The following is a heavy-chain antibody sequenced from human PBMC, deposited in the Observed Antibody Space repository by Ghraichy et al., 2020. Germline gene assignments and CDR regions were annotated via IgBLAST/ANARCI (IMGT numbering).Heavy chain of an antibody. CDR3: ARSYSSSPYFQH. D-gene: IGHD6-6*01. CDR2: IYHSGST. J-gene: IGHJ1*01. Sequence: SETLSLTCAVSGGSISSGGYSWSWIRQPPGKGLEWIGYIYHSGSTYYNPSLKSRVTISVDRSKNQFSLKLSSVTAADTAVYYCARSYSSSPYFQHWGQGTLVTVSS. CDR1: GGSISSGGYS. V-gene: IGHV4-30-2*01.